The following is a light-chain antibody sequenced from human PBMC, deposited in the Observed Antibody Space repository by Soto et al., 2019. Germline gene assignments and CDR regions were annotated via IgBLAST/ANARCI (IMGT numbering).Light chain of an antibody. CDR1: SSDVGSYNL. CDR2: EGN. CDR3: CSYAGSHTYV. J-gene: IGLJ1*01. V-gene: IGLV2-23*01. Sequence: QSALTQPASVSGSPGQSITISCTGTSSDVGSYNLVSWYQQHPGKAPKLVIYEGNERPSGVSNRFSASKSGNTASLTISGLQAEDEADYYCCSYAGSHTYVFGSGTKVTVL.